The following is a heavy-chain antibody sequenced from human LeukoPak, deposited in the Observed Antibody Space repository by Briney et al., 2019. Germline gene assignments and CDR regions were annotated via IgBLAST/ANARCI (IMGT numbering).Heavy chain of an antibody. D-gene: IGHD3-22*01. CDR1: GGSFSGYY. CDR3: ARVPTYGYYDSSGYYNADYFDY. Sequence: SETLSLTCAVYGGSFSGYYWSWIRQPPGKGLEWIGEINHSGSTNYNPSLKSRVTISVDTSKNQFSLKLSSVTAADTAVYYCARVPTYGYYDSSGYYNADYFDYWGQGTLVTVSS. V-gene: IGHV4-34*01. CDR2: INHSGST. J-gene: IGHJ4*02.